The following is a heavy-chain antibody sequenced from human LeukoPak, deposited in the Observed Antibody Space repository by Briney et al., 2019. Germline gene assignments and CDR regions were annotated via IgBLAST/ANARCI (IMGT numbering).Heavy chain of an antibody. CDR2: ISYDGSNK. D-gene: IGHD6-13*01. Sequence: PGGSLRLSCAASGFTFSSYGMHWVRQAPGKGLEWVAVISYDGSNKYYADSVKGRFTISRDNAKNTLFLQMNSLRAEDTAVYYCARDGGSWRDSPPDFWGQGTLVSVSS. V-gene: IGHV3-30*03. CDR3: ARDGGSWRDSPPDF. J-gene: IGHJ4*02. CDR1: GFTFSSYG.